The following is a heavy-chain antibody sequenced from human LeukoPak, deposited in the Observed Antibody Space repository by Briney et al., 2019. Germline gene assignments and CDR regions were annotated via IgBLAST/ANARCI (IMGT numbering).Heavy chain of an antibody. CDR1: GFTFSSYW. J-gene: IGHJ5*02. Sequence: GGSLRLSCAASGFTFSSYWMSWVRQAPGKGLEWVANIKQDGSEKYYMDSVKGRFTISRDNAKNSLYLQMNSLRAEGTAVYYCARGGSYYENWFDPWGQGTLVTVSS. V-gene: IGHV3-7*04. D-gene: IGHD3-10*01. CDR3: ARGGSYYENWFDP. CDR2: IKQDGSEK.